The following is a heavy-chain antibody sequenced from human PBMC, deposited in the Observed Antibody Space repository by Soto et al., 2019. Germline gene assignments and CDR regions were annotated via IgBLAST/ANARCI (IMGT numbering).Heavy chain of an antibody. CDR3: ATDTYCGGDCQDYGMDV. Sequence: GASVKVSCKASGYTFTSYAMHWVRQAPGQRLEWMGRINAVNGKAKYAQKFQGRVTITTDESTSTAYMELSSLRSEDTAVYYCATDTYCGGDCQDYGMDVWGQGTTVTVSS. V-gene: IGHV1-3*01. CDR1: GYTFTSYA. J-gene: IGHJ6*02. CDR2: INAVNGKA. D-gene: IGHD2-21*02.